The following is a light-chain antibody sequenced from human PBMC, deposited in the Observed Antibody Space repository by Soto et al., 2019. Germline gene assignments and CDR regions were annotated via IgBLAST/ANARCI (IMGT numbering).Light chain of an antibody. J-gene: IGKJ1*01. CDR1: QTISSW. V-gene: IGKV1-5*03. Sequence: DIQMTQSPSTLSGSVGDRVTITYRASQTISSWLAWYQQTKGKAPKLLIYKASTLKSGVPSRFSGRGSGTEFTLTISRLQPDDFQTYYCQHYNSYSEAFGQGTKVDIK. CDR2: KAS. CDR3: QHYNSYSEA.